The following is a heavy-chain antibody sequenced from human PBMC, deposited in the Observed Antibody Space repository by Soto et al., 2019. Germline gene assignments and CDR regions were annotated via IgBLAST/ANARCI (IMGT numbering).Heavy chain of an antibody. CDR1: GFTFSTCA. Sequence: EVQLLESGGALVQPGGSLRLSCVVSGFTFSTCAMSWVRQAPGKGLEWVSGSSGSGASTYYADSVKGRFTVSRDNSKNTMYLQMDSLRAEDTAVYYCACREGGSYSRLDYWGQGTLVTVSS. V-gene: IGHV3-23*01. J-gene: IGHJ4*02. D-gene: IGHD2-15*01. CDR2: SSGSGAST. CDR3: ACREGGSYSRLDY.